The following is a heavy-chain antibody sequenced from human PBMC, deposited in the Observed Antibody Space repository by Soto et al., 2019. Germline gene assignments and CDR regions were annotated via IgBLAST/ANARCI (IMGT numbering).Heavy chain of an antibody. CDR3: ARGATYDLWSGNYTAHCWFDS. V-gene: IGHV5-51*01. J-gene: IGHJ5*01. CDR2: IYPGDSDT. Sequence: GESLKISCKSSGYSFTSYWIGWVRQMPGKGLEWMGIIYPGDSDTKYSPSFEGQVTISADDSISTAYLQWGSLKASDTAMYYCARGATYDLWSGNYTAHCWFDSWGHGTLVTVSS. D-gene: IGHD3-3*01. CDR1: GYSFTSYW.